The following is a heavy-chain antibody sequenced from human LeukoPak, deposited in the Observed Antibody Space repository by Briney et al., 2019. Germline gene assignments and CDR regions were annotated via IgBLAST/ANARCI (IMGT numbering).Heavy chain of an antibody. CDR3: ARALDYYGSGSWPYITYYFDY. J-gene: IGHJ4*02. CDR1: GGSFSGYY. D-gene: IGHD3-10*01. CDR2: INHSGST. Sequence: SETLSLTCAVYGGSFSGYYWSWIRQPPGKGLEWIGEINHSGSTNYNPSLKSRVTISADTSKNQFSLKLSSVTAADTAVYYCARALDYYGSGSWPYITYYFDYWGQGTLVTVSS. V-gene: IGHV4-34*01.